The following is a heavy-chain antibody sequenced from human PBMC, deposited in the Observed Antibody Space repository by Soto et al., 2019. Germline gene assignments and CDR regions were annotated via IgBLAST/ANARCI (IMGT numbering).Heavy chain of an antibody. Sequence: SETLSLTCSVSGASISSGGYYWNWIRQHPGKGLEWIGYIYYSGTTYYNPSLKSRVTISVDTSKNQFSLKLSSVTAADTAVYYCARQGSYYDFWSGYYPDYYYGMDVWGQGTTVTVSS. CDR3: ARQGSYYDFWSGYYPDYYYGMDV. J-gene: IGHJ6*02. V-gene: IGHV4-39*01. CDR1: GASISSGGYY. D-gene: IGHD3-3*01. CDR2: IYYSGTT.